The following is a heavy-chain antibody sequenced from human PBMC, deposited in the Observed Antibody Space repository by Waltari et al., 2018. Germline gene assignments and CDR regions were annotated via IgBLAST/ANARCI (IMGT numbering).Heavy chain of an antibody. CDR1: GGSVSSGSYY. D-gene: IGHD3-22*01. Sequence: QVQLQESGPGLVKPSETLSLTCTVSGGSVSSGSYYWSWLRQPPGKGLEWIGYIYYSGSTNYNPSLKSRVTISVDTSKNQFSLKLSSVTAADTAVYYCARDRGYYDSSGPSRAFDIWGQGTMVTVSS. J-gene: IGHJ3*02. CDR3: ARDRGYYDSSGPSRAFDI. CDR2: IYYSGST. V-gene: IGHV4-61*01.